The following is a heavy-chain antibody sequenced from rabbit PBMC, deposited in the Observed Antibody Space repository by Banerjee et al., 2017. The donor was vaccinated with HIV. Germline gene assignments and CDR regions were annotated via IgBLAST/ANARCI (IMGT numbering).Heavy chain of an antibody. D-gene: IGHD1-1*01. Sequence: QEQLVESGGGLVTLGGSLKLSCKASGIDFSSYGISWVRQAPGKGLEWIAYTYPDYGTTDYASWVNGRFTISLDIAQNTVFLRMTSLTAADTATYFCARVTGYGSTSGHPTRLDLWGQGTLVTVS. CDR3: ARVTGYGSTSGHPTRLDL. CDR2: TYPDYGTT. V-gene: IGHV1S47*01. CDR1: GIDFSSYG. J-gene: IGHJ3*01.